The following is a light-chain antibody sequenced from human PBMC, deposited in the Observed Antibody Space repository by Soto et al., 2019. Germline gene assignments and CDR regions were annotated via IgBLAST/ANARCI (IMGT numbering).Light chain of an antibody. Sequence: ETMMTQSPDTLSVSLGERATLSCRASQSLRSSLAWYQQKPGQAPRLLVYGASTRASGIPDRFSGSGSGTDFTLTINRLEPEDFAVYYCQHYVERSPITFGQGTRLEIK. CDR1: QSLRSS. CDR2: GAS. V-gene: IGKV3-15*01. CDR3: QHYVERSPIT. J-gene: IGKJ5*01.